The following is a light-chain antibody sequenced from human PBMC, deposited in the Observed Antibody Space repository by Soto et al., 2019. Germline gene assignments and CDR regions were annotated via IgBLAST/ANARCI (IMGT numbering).Light chain of an antibody. CDR2: AAS. CDR1: QGISSY. CDR3: QQYYSYPPAWT. V-gene: IGKV1-8*01. J-gene: IGKJ1*01. Sequence: AIRMTQSPSSFSASTGDRVTITCRASQGISSYLAWYQQKPGKAPKLLIYAASTLQSGVPSRFSGSGSGTDFTLTISCLQSEDFATYYCQQYYSYPPAWTFGQGIKVEIK.